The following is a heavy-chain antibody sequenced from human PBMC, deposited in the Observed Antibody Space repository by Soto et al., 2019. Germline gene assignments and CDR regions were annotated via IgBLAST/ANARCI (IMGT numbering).Heavy chain of an antibody. D-gene: IGHD3-22*01. CDR3: AKALYYYDSSPLDH. CDR2: TNSDGTDS. J-gene: IGHJ4*03. Sequence: GGSLRLSCAAAGFDFEDYAMHWVRQVPGKGLEWVSLTNSDGTDSYYMDSVKGRFTISRDNGKSSLYLQMDRLRPEDTALYFCAKALYYYDSSPLDHWGQGKLGKVS. V-gene: IGHV3-43D*04. CDR1: GFDFEDYA.